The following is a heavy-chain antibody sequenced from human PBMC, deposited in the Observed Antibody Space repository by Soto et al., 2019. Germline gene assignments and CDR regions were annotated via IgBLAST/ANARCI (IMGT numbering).Heavy chain of an antibody. CDR1: GDSVSSNSAA. V-gene: IGHV6-1*01. CDR3: AKDIEAWRSIAARLGQNRDYYYGMDV. CDR2: TYYRSKWYN. D-gene: IGHD6-6*01. J-gene: IGHJ6*02. Sequence: PSQTLSLTCAISGDSVSSNSAAWNWIRQSPSRGLEWLGRTYYRSKWYNDYAVSVKSRITINPDTSKNQFSLQLNSVTPEDTAVYYCAKDIEAWRSIAARLGQNRDYYYGMDVWGQGTTVTVSS.